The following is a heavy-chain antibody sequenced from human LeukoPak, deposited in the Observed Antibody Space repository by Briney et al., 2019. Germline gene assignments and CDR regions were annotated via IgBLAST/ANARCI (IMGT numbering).Heavy chain of an antibody. Sequence: GGSLRLSCAASGFTFSSYAMSWVRQAPGKGLEWVSAISGSGGSTYYADSVKGRFTISRDNSKNTAYLQMNSLETEDTAVYYCSSPYCTDGVCYPGYWGQGTLVTVSS. CDR1: GFTFSSYA. J-gene: IGHJ4*02. CDR3: SSPYCTDGVCYPGY. V-gene: IGHV3-23*01. CDR2: ISGSGGST. D-gene: IGHD2-8*01.